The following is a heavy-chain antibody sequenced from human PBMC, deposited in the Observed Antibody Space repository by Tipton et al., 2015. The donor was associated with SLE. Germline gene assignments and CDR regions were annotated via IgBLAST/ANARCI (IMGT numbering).Heavy chain of an antibody. CDR3: ARGGGSYYDY. J-gene: IGHJ4*02. D-gene: IGHD1-26*01. CDR1: GGSISGYY. V-gene: IGHV4-59*08. CDR2: IYSSGRT. Sequence: GLVKPSETLSLTCSVSGGSISGYYWSWVRQPPGKGLEWIGYIYSSGRTSYNPSLKSRVSFSVETSKNQFSLKLTSVTAADTAVYYCARGGGSYYDYWGQGTLVTVSS.